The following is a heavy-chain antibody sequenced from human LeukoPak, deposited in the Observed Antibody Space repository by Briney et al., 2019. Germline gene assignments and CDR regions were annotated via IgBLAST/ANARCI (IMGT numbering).Heavy chain of an antibody. D-gene: IGHD6-13*01. CDR2: INHSGST. Sequence: SETLSLTCAVYGGSFSGYYWSWLRQPPGKGLEWIGEINHSGSTNYNPSLTSRVTISVDTSKNQFSLKLSSVTAADTAVYYCARVAAAGFFDYWGQGTLVTVSP. CDR1: GGSFSGYY. J-gene: IGHJ4*02. V-gene: IGHV4-34*01. CDR3: ARVAAAGFFDY.